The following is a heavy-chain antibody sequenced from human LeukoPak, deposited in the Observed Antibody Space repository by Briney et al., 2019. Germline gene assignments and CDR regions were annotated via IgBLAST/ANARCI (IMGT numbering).Heavy chain of an antibody. J-gene: IGHJ5*02. CDR1: GGSFSGYY. CDR3: ARGKGYSYGYFWFDP. D-gene: IGHD5-18*01. CDR2: INHSGST. V-gene: IGHV4-34*01. Sequence: SETLSLTCAVYGGSFSGYYWSWIRQPPGKGLEWIGEINHSGSTNYNPSLKSRVTISFDTSKNQFSLKLSSVTAADTAVYYCARGKGYSYGYFWFDPWGQGTLVTVSS.